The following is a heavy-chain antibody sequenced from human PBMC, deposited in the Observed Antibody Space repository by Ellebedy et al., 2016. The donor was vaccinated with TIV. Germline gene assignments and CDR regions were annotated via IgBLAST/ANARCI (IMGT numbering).Heavy chain of an antibody. Sequence: GGSLRLSXAASGFTFSSYGMHWVRQAPGKGLEWVAVIWYDGSNKYYADSVKGRFTISRDKAKNSLYLQMNSLRAEDTALYYWASQMVRGGGGTGFDPWGQGTLVTVSS. CDR3: ASQMVRGGGGTGFDP. CDR1: GFTFSSYG. V-gene: IGHV3-30*02. J-gene: IGHJ5*02. CDR2: IWYDGSNK. D-gene: IGHD3-10*01.